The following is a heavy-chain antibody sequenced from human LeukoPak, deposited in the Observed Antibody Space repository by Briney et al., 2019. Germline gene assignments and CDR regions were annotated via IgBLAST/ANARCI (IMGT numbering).Heavy chain of an antibody. CDR1: GYTFTSYD. V-gene: IGHV1-46*01. Sequence: ASVKVSCKASGYTFTSYDINWVRQATGQGLEWMGIINPSGGSTSYVQKFQGRVTMTRDMSTSTDYMELSSLRSEDTAVYYCARDNSVEDTAWWFDPWGQGTLVTVSS. CDR2: INPSGGST. J-gene: IGHJ5*02. CDR3: ARDNSVEDTAWWFDP. D-gene: IGHD4-23*01.